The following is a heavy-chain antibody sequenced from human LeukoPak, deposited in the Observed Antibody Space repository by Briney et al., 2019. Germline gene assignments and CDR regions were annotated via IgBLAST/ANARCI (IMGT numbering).Heavy chain of an antibody. CDR1: GGTFSSYA. CDR2: IIPTFGTA. J-gene: IGHJ3*02. D-gene: IGHD2-15*01. V-gene: IGHV1-69*13. CDR3: ANQRRIRGSKGAFDI. Sequence: SVKVSCKASGGTFSSYAISWVRQAPGQGLEWMGGIIPTFGTANYAQKFQGRVTITADESTSTAYMELSSLRSEDTAVYYCANQRRIRGSKGAFDIWGQGTMVTVSS.